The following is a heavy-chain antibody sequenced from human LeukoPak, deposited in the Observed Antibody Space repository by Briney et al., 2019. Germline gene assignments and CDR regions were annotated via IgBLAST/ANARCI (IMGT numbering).Heavy chain of an antibody. CDR1: GGSFSGYY. J-gene: IGHJ6*03. D-gene: IGHD1-1*01. Sequence: PSETLSLTCAVYGGSFSGYYWSWIRQPPGKGLEWIGYIYHSGSTYYNPSLKSRVTISVDRSKNQFSPKVSSVTAADTAVYYCARIYWNDYYYYMDVWGKGTTVTVSS. V-gene: IGHV4-34*01. CDR3: ARIYWNDYYYYMDV. CDR2: IYHSGST.